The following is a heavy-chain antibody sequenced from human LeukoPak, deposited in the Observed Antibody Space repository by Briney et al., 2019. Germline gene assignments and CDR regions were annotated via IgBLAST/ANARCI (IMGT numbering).Heavy chain of an antibody. CDR1: GYTFTSYY. D-gene: IGHD2-2*01. CDR3: AGATDHCSITSCPPPNY. V-gene: IGHV1-46*01. J-gene: IGHJ4*02. Sequence: ASVKVSCKASGYTFTSYYMHWVRQAPGQGLEWMGIINPSGGSTSYAQKFQGRVTMTRDTSTSTVYMELSSLRSEDTAVYDCAGATDHCSITSCPPPNYWGQGTLVTVSS. CDR2: INPSGGST.